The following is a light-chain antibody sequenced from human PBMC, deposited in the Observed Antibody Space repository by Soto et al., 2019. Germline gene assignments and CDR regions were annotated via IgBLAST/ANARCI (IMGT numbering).Light chain of an antibody. V-gene: IGKV3-15*01. CDR3: QKYNNWPQT. CDR1: QSMGSN. Sequence: EIVLTQSPATMSLSPGDSATLSCRASQSMGSNVAWYQQKPGQAPRLLIYGESTRATGIPDRLSGSGSGTELNLTISSLQSEDFAVYYCQKYNNWPQTFGQGTKVDIK. CDR2: GES. J-gene: IGKJ1*01.